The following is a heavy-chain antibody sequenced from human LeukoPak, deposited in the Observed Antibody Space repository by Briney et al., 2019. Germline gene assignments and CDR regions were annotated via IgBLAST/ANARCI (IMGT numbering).Heavy chain of an antibody. Sequence: ASVKVSCKASGYTFTSYDINWVRQATGQGLEWMGGIIPIFGTANYAQKFQGRVTITADKSTSTAYMELSSLRSEDTAVYYCAREAVVVVAATRWVPEVGAFDIWGQGTMVTVSS. D-gene: IGHD2-15*01. V-gene: IGHV1-69*06. J-gene: IGHJ3*02. CDR3: AREAVVVVAATRWVPEVGAFDI. CDR1: GYTFTSYD. CDR2: IIPIFGTA.